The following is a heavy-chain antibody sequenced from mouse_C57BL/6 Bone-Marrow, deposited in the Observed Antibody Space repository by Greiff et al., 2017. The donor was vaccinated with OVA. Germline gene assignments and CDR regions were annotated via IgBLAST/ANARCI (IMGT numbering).Heavy chain of an antibody. CDR3: ARNCLFLDY. CDR1: GFSLTSYG. V-gene: IGHV2-2*01. Sequence: VKLMESGPGLVQPSQSLSITCTVSGFSLTSYGVHWVRQSPGTGLEWLGVVWSGGSTDYNAAFISRLSISKDNSKSQVFVKMNSRKADYAAIYYCARNCLFLDYWGQGTTLTVSS. CDR2: VWSGGST. J-gene: IGHJ2*01.